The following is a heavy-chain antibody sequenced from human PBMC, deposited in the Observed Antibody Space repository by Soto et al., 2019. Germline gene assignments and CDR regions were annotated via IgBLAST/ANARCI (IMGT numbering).Heavy chain of an antibody. CDR3: ARGGRVNYDYVWGSSAFDI. V-gene: IGHV3-21*01. J-gene: IGHJ3*02. CDR1: GFTFSDSA. D-gene: IGHD3-16*01. Sequence: GGSLRLSCAASGFTFSDSAMTWVRQAPGKGPEWISAIDGTGVYIYYADSVKGRFTISRDNAKNSLYLQMNSLRAEDTAVYYSARGGRVNYDYVWGSSAFDIWGQGTMVTVSS. CDR2: IDGTGVYI.